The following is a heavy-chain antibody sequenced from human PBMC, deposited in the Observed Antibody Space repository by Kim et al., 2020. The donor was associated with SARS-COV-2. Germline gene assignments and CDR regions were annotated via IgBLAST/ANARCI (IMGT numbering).Heavy chain of an antibody. D-gene: IGHD1-1*01. CDR1: GGSISTDY. CDR2: IYGDGRT. J-gene: IGHJ4*02. Sequence: SETLSLTCTVSGGSISTDYWSWIRQPAGKGLEWIGRIYGDGRTSKNASLTSRVTMSIDTSKNQFSLNMSSVTAADTAVYYCAGGVSGSVEAYWGQGTLVT. CDR3: AGGVSGSVEAY. V-gene: IGHV4-4*07.